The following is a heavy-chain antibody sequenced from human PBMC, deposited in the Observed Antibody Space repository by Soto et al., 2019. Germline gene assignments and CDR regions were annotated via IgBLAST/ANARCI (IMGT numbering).Heavy chain of an antibody. CDR3: AHRRVVPAASYFDY. CDR1: GFSLSTSGVG. V-gene: IGHV2-5*02. J-gene: IGHJ4*02. CDR2: IYWDDDK. Sequence: QITLKESGPTLVKPTQTLTLTCTFSGFSLSTSGVGVGWIRQPPGKALEWLALIYWDDDKRYSPSLKSRLTITKDTSKNQVVLTMTNMDPVDTATCYCAHRRVVPAASYFDYWGQGTLVTVSS. D-gene: IGHD2-2*01.